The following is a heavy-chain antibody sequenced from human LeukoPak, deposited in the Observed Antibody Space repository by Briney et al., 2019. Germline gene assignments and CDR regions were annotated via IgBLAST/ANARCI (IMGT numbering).Heavy chain of an antibody. Sequence: PGGSLRLSCAASGFTFSSNYMSWVRQAPGKGLEWVSVIYSGGSTYYADSVQGRFTISRDNSKNTLYLQMNSLRAEDTAVYYCARATTVTTYAYWGQGTLVTVSS. D-gene: IGHD4-17*01. V-gene: IGHV3-53*01. J-gene: IGHJ4*02. CDR1: GFTFSSNY. CDR3: ARATTVTTYAY. CDR2: IYSGGST.